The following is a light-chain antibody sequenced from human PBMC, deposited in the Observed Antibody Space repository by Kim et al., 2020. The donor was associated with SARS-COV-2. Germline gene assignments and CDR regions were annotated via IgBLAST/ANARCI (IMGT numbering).Light chain of an antibody. CDR1: QSVSSN. J-gene: IGKJ2*01. CDR3: QQYNNWYT. CDR2: GAS. Sequence: LSVSPGERATRSCRASQSVSSNLAWYQQKPGQAPRLLIYGASTRATGIPARFSGSGSGTECTLTISSLQSEDFAVYYCQQYNNWYTFGQGTKLEI. V-gene: IGKV3-15*01.